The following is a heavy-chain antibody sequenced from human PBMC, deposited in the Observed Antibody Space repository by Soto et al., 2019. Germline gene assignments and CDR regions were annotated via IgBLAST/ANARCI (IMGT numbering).Heavy chain of an antibody. CDR2: IWYDGSKK. CDR1: GFTFSSFG. J-gene: IGHJ6*02. D-gene: IGHD3-3*01. V-gene: IGHV3-33*01. CDR3: ARDASYYSLWSGYYPSRNGMDV. Sequence: QVQVVESGGGVVQPGRSLRLSCAASGFTFSSFGMHWVRQAPGKGLEWVSLIWYDGSKKSYGDSVKGRFTISSANSRNTVYLQMNSLRADDTAVYYCARDASYYSLWSGYYPSRNGMDVWGQGTTVTVSS.